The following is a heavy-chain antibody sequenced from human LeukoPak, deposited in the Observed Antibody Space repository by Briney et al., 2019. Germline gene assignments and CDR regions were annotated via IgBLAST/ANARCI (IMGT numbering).Heavy chain of an antibody. CDR1: GGSISSSSYY. CDR2: IYYSGNT. D-gene: IGHD3-16*02. V-gene: IGHV4-39*07. J-gene: IGHJ4*02. Sequence: PSETLSLTCTVSGGSISSSSYYWGWIRQPPGKGLEWIGSIYYSGNTYYNPSLKSRVTISVDTSKNQFSLKLSSVTAADTAVYYCARDWVADDYVWGSYRHAFDYWGQGTLVTVSS. CDR3: ARDWVADDYVWGSYRHAFDY.